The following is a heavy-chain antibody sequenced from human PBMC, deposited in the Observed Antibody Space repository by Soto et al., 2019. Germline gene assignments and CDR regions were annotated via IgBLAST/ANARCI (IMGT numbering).Heavy chain of an antibody. Sequence: SETLSLTCTVSGGSISSYYWSWIRQPPGKGLEWIGYIYYSGSTNYNPSLKSRVTISVDTSKNQFSLKLSSVTAADTAVYYCARGAPEYSSSWYRPAATFDYWGQGTLVTVSS. CDR2: IYYSGST. J-gene: IGHJ4*02. V-gene: IGHV4-59*01. D-gene: IGHD6-13*01. CDR3: ARGAPEYSSSWYRPAATFDY. CDR1: GGSISSYY.